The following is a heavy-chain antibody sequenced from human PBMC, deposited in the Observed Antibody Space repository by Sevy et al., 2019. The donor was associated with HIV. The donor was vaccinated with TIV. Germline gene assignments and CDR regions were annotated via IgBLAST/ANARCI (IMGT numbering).Heavy chain of an antibody. D-gene: IGHD3-3*01. CDR2: ISYDGSNK. V-gene: IGHV3-30-3*01. CDR1: GFTFSSYA. CDR3: ARDDSTRVDFWSGYRPFDY. J-gene: IGHJ4*02. Sequence: GESLKISCAASGFTFSSYAMHWVRQAPGKGLEWVAVISYDGSNKYYADSVKGRFTISRDNSKNTLYLQMNSLRAEDTAVYYCARDDSTRVDFWSGYRPFDYWGQGTLVTVSS.